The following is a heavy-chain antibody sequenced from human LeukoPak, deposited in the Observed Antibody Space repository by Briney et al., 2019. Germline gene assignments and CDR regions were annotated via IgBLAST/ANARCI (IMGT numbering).Heavy chain of an antibody. J-gene: IGHJ2*01. CDR2: ISSSSRFI. CDR1: GISFSNYS. Sequence: GGSLRLSCAASGISFSNYSMNWVRQAPGKGLEWVSLISSSSRFIYYGDSVRGRFTISRDNAKKSLYLQMNSLRAEDTAVYYCARAVYCSGGGCFWYFDLWGRGTLVTVSS. CDR3: ARAVYCSGGGCFWYFDL. V-gene: IGHV3-21*01. D-gene: IGHD2-15*01.